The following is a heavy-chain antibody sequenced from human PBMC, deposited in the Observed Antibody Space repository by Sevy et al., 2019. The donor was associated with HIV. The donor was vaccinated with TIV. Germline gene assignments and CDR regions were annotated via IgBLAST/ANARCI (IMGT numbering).Heavy chain of an antibody. V-gene: IGHV5-51*01. CDR1: GYSFTSYW. CDR2: IYPGDSDT. J-gene: IGHJ6*02. CDR3: ARVDTAMVTSLYYYYYYGMDV. Sequence: GESLKISCKGSGYSFTSYWIGWVRQMPGKGLEWMGIIYPGDSDTRYSPSFQGQVTISAAKSISTAYLQWSSLKASDTAMYYCARVDTAMVTSLYYYYYYGMDVWGQGTTVTVSS. D-gene: IGHD5-18*01.